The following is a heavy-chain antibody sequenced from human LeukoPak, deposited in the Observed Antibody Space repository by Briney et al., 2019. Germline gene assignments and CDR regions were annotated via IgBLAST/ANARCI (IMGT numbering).Heavy chain of an antibody. V-gene: IGHV3-23*01. J-gene: IGHJ4*02. CDR3: GRAYDFSRH. CDR2: INGSGGST. CDR1: GFTFSSYA. Sequence: PGGSLRLSCAASGFTFSSYAMSWVRQAPGKGLEWVSDINGSGGSTYYADSVKGRFTISRDNAKNSLYLQMNSLRAEDTALYYCGRAYDFSRHWGQGTLVTVS. D-gene: IGHD3-3*01.